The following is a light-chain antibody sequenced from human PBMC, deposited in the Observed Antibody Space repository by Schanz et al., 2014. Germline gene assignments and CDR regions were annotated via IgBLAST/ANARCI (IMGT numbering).Light chain of an antibody. CDR3: AAWDDSLNVWV. Sequence: SVLTQPPSASGTPGQGVTISCSGSSSNIGSKTVNWYQQLPGTAPKLLIYSNNQRPSGVPDRFSGAKSGTSASLAISGLQSEDEADYYCAAWDDSLNVWVFGGGTKLTVL. CDR1: SSNIGSKT. V-gene: IGLV1-44*01. J-gene: IGLJ3*02. CDR2: SNN.